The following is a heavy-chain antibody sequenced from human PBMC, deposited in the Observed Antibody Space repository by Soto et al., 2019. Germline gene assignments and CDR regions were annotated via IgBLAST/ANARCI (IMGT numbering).Heavy chain of an antibody. CDR3: ARGDRGAFDL. Sequence: EVQLVESGGGLVRPGGSLRSSCAASGFTFSYYWMHWVRQAPGKGLVWVSRIHSDGSSTTYADFVKGRFIISRDNARNTVDLQMNSVRVEDTAVYYCARGDRGAFDLWGQGTVVTVSS. CDR1: GFTFSYYW. V-gene: IGHV3-74*01. J-gene: IGHJ3*01. CDR2: IHSDGSST. D-gene: IGHD1-26*01.